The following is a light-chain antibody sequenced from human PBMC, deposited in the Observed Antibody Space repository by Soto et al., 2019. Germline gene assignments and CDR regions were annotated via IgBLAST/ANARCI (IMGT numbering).Light chain of an antibody. CDR3: QQYNTYPWT. J-gene: IGKJ1*01. CDR2: LAS. V-gene: IGKV2-28*01. CDR1: QSLLQNNGNNI. Sequence: DIVMTQSPLSLPVTPGEPASISCRSSQSLLQNNGNNILDWYLQKPGQSPQLLIYLASSLESGVPSRFSGSGSGTEFTLTISSLQPDDFVTYYCQQYNTYPWTFGQGTKVDIK.